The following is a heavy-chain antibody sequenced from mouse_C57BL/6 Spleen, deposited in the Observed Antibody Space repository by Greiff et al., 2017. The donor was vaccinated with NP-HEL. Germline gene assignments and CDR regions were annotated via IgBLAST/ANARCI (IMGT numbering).Heavy chain of an antibody. J-gene: IGHJ3*01. V-gene: IGHV1-50*01. D-gene: IGHD1-1*01. CDR2: IDPSDSYT. Sequence: QVQLQQSGAELVKPGASVKLSCKASGYTFTSYWMQWVKQRPGQGLEWIGEIDPSDSYTNYNQKFKGKATLTVDTSSSTAYMQLSSLTSEDSAVYYCARSSNYYGSSPAWFAYWGQGTLVTVSA. CDR3: ARSSNYYGSSPAWFAY. CDR1: GYTFTSYW.